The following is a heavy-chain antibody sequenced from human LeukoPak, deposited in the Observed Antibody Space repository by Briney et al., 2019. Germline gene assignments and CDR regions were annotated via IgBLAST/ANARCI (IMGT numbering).Heavy chain of an antibody. Sequence: NSSESLSLTCAVYGASFSGYYWSWIRQPPGKGLGWIGEINLTGSTNNNPPLKSRVTISVDTSKKHCSLKLSAVTAAATPEYIGAKRKAYSSSACDIWAQKTMVSVSS. V-gene: IGHV4-34*01. CDR1: GASFSGYY. J-gene: IGHJ3*02. D-gene: IGHD4-11*01. CDR3: AKRKAYSSSACDI. CDR2: INLTGST.